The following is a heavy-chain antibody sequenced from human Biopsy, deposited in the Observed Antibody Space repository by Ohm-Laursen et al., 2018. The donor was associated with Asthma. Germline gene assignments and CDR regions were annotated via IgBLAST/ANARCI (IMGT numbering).Heavy chain of an antibody. Sequence: TLSLTCTVSGGSLTSAYWSWVRQYPEKGLEWIGYIYYSGSTYYNPSLKSRVTISVDTSKNQFSLKLSPVTAADTAVYYCARGPPVDREDWGQGTLVTVSS. CDR1: GGSLTSAY. CDR3: ARGPPVDRED. CDR2: IYYSGST. D-gene: IGHD5-24*01. V-gene: IGHV4-31*03. J-gene: IGHJ4*02.